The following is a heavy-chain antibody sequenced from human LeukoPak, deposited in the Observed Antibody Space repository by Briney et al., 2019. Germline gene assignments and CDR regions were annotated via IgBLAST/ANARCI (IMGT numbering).Heavy chain of an antibody. V-gene: IGHV3-30*18. Sequence: GRSLRLSCAASGFTFSNYGMHWVRQAPGKGLEWVAIISYDGSNKYYADSVKGRFTISRGNSKNTLYLQMNSLRAEDTAVYYCAKSCLDTYYDTLTGSDYWGQGTLVTVSS. D-gene: IGHD3-9*01. CDR2: ISYDGSNK. J-gene: IGHJ4*02. CDR3: AKSCLDTYYDTLTGSDY. CDR1: GFTFSNYG.